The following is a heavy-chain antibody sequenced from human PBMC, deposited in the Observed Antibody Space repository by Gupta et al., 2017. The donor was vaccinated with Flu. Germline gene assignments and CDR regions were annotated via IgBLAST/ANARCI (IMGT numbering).Heavy chain of an antibody. CDR2: IYYSGST. V-gene: IGHV4-39*01. D-gene: IGHD2-2*01. Sequence: QLQLQESGPGLVKPSETLSLTCTVSGGSISSSSYYWGWIRQPPGKGLEWIGSIYYSGSTYYNPSLKSRVTISVDTSKNQFSLKLSSVTAADTAVYYCARMPYCSSTSCYQAGAFDIWGQGTMVTVSS. CDR1: GGSISSSSYY. CDR3: ARMPYCSSTSCYQAGAFDI. J-gene: IGHJ3*02.